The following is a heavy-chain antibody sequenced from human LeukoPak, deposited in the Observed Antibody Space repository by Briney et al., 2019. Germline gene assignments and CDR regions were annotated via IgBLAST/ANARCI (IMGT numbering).Heavy chain of an antibody. CDR3: ARGESYYGSGSYSAY. V-gene: IGHV3-53*01. J-gene: IGHJ4*02. CDR2: IYSGGST. Sequence: GGSLRLSCAASGFTVSSNYMSWVRQAPGKGLEWVSVIYSGGSTYYADSVKGRFTISRDNSKNTLYLQMNSLRVEDTAVYYCARGESYYGSGSYSAYWGQGTRVTVSS. D-gene: IGHD3-10*01. CDR1: GFTVSSNY.